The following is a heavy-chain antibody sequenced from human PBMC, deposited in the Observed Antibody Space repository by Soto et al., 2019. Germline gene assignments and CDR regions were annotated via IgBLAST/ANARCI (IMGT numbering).Heavy chain of an antibody. CDR3: ATPYSSGWAMFDY. Sequence: GASAEVSSEVSGYTLTEVSMHWGRQAPGKGLEWMGGFDPEDGETIYAQKFQGRVTMTEDTSTDTAYMKLSSLRSEDTAVYYCATPYSSGWAMFDYWGQGTLVTVSS. J-gene: IGHJ4*02. V-gene: IGHV1-24*01. CDR1: GYTLTEVS. CDR2: FDPEDGET. D-gene: IGHD6-19*01.